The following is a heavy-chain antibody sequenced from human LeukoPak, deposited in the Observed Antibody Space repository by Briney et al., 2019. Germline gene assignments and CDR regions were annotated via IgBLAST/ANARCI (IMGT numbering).Heavy chain of an antibody. D-gene: IGHD3-22*01. V-gene: IGHV3-30-3*01. J-gene: IGHJ4*02. Sequence: GRSLRLSCAASRFTFSTYSMHWVRQAPGKGLEWVAIISYDGSNKYYADSVKGRFTISRDNAKNSLYLQMNSLRAEDTAVYYCAREVIVVATYYFDYWGQGTLVTVSS. CDR1: RFTFSTYS. CDR2: ISYDGSNK. CDR3: AREVIVVATYYFDY.